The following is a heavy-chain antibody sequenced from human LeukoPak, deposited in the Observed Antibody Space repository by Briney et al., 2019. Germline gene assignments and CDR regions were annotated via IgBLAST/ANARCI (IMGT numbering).Heavy chain of an antibody. CDR1: GFTFSDYY. V-gene: IGHV3-11*03. Sequence: GGSLRLSCAASGFTFSDYYMSWIRQAPGKGLEWVSYISTSGSSTNYAESVKGRFTISRDNAKNSLYLQMDRLRGDDTAVYYCARVPGRYAFDFWGQGTMVTVSS. CDR3: ARVPGRYAFDF. CDR2: ISTSGSST. D-gene: IGHD2-15*01. J-gene: IGHJ3*01.